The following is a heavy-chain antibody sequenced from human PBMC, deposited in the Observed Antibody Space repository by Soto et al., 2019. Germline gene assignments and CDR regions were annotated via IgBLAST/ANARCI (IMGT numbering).Heavy chain of an antibody. V-gene: IGHV3-23*01. D-gene: IGHD6-13*01. J-gene: IGHJ4*02. Sequence: EVQLLESGGGLVQPGGSLRLSCAASGFTFNNYAMSWVRQAPGKGLEWVSAISGSGVSTYHADSVKGRFTISRDNSKNTLYLQMNSLRAEDTAVYYRARMYEAAAGTYFHYWGQGTLVTVSS. CDR2: ISGSGVST. CDR1: GFTFNNYA. CDR3: ARMYEAAAGTYFHY.